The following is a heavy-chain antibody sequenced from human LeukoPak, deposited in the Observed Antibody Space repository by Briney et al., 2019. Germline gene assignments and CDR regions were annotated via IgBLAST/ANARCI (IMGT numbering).Heavy chain of an antibody. D-gene: IGHD6-19*01. V-gene: IGHV1-18*01. CDR2: ISAYNGNT. CDR1: GYTFTSYG. Sequence: ASVKVSCKASGYTFTSYGISWVRQAPGQWLEWMGWISAYNGNTNYAQKLQGRVTMTTDTSTSTAYMELRSLRSDNTAVYYCARDIGSGWYGFNAFDIWGQGTMVTVSS. J-gene: IGHJ3*02. CDR3: ARDIGSGWYGFNAFDI.